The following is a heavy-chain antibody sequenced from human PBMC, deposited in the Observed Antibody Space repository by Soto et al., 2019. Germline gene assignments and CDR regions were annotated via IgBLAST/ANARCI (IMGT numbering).Heavy chain of an antibody. CDR3: ARYCGGGSCYLGAFDI. J-gene: IGHJ3*02. D-gene: IGHD2-15*01. CDR1: GVSINSANW. V-gene: IGHV4-4*02. Sequence: QMQLQESGPGLVKPSGTLSLTCTVSGVSINSANWWTWVRQSPGKGLEWIGEIYHSGSTNFNPSLKSRVTISVDNSKNQFYRELTSVTAADTAVYYCARYCGGGSCYLGAFDIWGQGTMVTVSS. CDR2: IYHSGST.